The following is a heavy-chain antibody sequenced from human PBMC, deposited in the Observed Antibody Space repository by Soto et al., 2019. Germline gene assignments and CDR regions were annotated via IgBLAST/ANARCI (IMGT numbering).Heavy chain of an antibody. Sequence: GESLKISCKGSGYSFTSYWISWVRQMPGKGLEWMGRIDPSDSYTNYSPSFQGHVTISADKSISTAYLQWSSLKASDTAMYYCARHEHYYDSSGCPAGAFDIWGQGTMVTVSS. J-gene: IGHJ3*02. CDR2: IDPSDSYT. D-gene: IGHD3-22*01. V-gene: IGHV5-10-1*01. CDR3: ARHEHYYDSSGCPAGAFDI. CDR1: GYSFTSYW.